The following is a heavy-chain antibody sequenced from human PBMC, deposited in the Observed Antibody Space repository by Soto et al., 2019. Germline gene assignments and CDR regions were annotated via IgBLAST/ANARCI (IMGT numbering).Heavy chain of an antibody. Sequence: GGALILSWVTSGCRFRGCAMHWVLQAPGKGLEWVAVESFDGSQKYYLDSVRGRFSISRDDSLSALYLQMNNLTPQDTGVYYCARDLGGYVLPLDNFDYWGQGTLVTVSS. CDR2: ESFDGSQK. J-gene: IGHJ4*02. CDR1: GCRFRGCA. D-gene: IGHD5-12*01. CDR3: ARDLGGYVLPLDNFDY. V-gene: IGHV3-30-3*01.